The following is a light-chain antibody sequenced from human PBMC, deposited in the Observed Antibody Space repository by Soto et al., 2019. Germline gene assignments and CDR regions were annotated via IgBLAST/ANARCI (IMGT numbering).Light chain of an antibody. V-gene: IGKV3-15*01. CDR2: DAS. J-gene: IGKJ5*01. CDR3: QHYHGWPFT. Sequence: EIVMTQSPAPLSVSPGAGATVSCRASQSVSSHLAWYQHKPGQAPRLLFYDASTRATGIPARFSVSGSGTEFTLTISSLQSEDFAVYYCQHYHGWPFTFGQGTRLEIK. CDR1: QSVSSH.